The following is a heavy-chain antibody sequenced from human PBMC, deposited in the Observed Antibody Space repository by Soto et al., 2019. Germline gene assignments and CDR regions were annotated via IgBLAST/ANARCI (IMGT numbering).Heavy chain of an antibody. CDR3: ARLWFGERPPDY. J-gene: IGHJ4*02. Sequence: PSETLSLTCTVSGGSIRDSSYYWGWIRQPPGKGLEWIGSTSIYYSGSTYYNPSLKSRVTISVDTSKNQLSLKLSSVTAADTAVYYCARLWFGERPPDYWGLGTLVTVSS. CDR2: TSIYYSGST. D-gene: IGHD3-10*01. V-gene: IGHV4-39*01. CDR1: GGSIRDSSYY.